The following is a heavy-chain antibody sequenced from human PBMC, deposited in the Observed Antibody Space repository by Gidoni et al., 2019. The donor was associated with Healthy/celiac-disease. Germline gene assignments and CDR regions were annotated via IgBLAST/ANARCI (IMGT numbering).Heavy chain of an antibody. CDR2: IYSGVST. Sequence: EVQLVESGGGLVQPGGSLRLSCAASGFTVRSNYMSWVRQAPGKGLKWVSVIYSGVSTYYAASVKGRFTIPRDNSKTTLYLQMTSRRAEDTAVYYCARDGAAGFDYWGQGTLSPSPQ. V-gene: IGHV3-66*01. CDR1: GFTVRSNY. D-gene: IGHD6-13*01. J-gene: IGHJ4*02. CDR3: ARDGAAGFDY.